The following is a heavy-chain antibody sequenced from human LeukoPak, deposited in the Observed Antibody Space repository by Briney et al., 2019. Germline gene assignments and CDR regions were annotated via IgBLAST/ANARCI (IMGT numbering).Heavy chain of an antibody. CDR3: AMEVGRDLGT. CDR2: IWYDGSKR. D-gene: IGHD1-26*01. V-gene: IGHV3-33*01. CDR1: GFSFRSFA. Sequence: PGTSLRLSCAGSGFSFRSFAIHWVRQAPGKGLEWVAVIWYDGSKRYHADSVEGRFTISRDNTKDTAYLQMSSLTVEDTAVYYCAMEVGRDLGTWGQGTLVTVSS. J-gene: IGHJ4*02.